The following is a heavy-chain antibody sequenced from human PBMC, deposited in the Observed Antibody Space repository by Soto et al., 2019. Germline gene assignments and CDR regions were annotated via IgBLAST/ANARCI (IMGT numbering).Heavy chain of an antibody. D-gene: IGHD1-26*01. CDR2: ISSSSSTI. Sequence: QPGGSLRLSCAASGFTFSSYSMNWVRQAPGKGLEWVSYISSSSSTIYYADSVKGRFTISRDNAKNSPYLQMNSLRDEDTAVYYCARDPTLVVWERRPLDYWGQGTLVTVSS. CDR3: ARDPTLVVWERRPLDY. V-gene: IGHV3-48*02. J-gene: IGHJ4*02. CDR1: GFTFSSYS.